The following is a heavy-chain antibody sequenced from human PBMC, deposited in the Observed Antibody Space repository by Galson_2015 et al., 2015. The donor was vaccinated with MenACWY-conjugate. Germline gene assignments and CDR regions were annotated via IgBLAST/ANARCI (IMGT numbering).Heavy chain of an antibody. CDR1: GFTFSSYW. J-gene: IGHJ4*02. CDR2: INSDGSST. CDR3: ARWSMIVVAPETYYFDY. V-gene: IGHV3-74*01. D-gene: IGHD3-22*01. Sequence: SLRLSCAASGFTFSSYWMRWVRQAPGKGLVWVSRINSDGSSTSYADSVKGRFTISRDNAKNTLYLQMNSLRAEDTAVYYCARWSMIVVAPETYYFDYWGQGTLVTVSS.